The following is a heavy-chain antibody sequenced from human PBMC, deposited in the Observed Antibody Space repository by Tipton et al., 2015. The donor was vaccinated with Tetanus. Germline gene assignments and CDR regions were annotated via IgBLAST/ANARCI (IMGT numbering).Heavy chain of an antibody. CDR3: AKRGQQWVVSSYFDS. CDR2: ITGSGHI. J-gene: IGHJ4*02. D-gene: IGHD6-19*01. V-gene: IGHV3-21*04. Sequence: SLRLSCAASGFTLTTYSINWFRQAPGKGLEWVSSITGSGHITYADSVKGRFTISRDNAKNSVYLQMDSLRAEDTAVYFCAKRGQQWVVSSYFDSWGQGTLVAVSS. CDR1: GFTLTTYS.